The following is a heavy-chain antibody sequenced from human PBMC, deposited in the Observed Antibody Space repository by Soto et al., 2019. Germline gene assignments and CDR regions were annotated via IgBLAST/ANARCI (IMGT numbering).Heavy chain of an antibody. D-gene: IGHD2-2*01. V-gene: IGHV3-21*01. CDR3: ARPVSGVYCSSTSCYAGNYYYYYMDV. J-gene: IGHJ6*03. CDR1: GFTFSSYS. Sequence: GGSLRLSCAASGFTFSSYSMNWVRQAPGKGLEWVSSISSSSYIYYADSVKGRFTISRDNAKNSLYLQMNSLRAEDTAVYYCARPVSGVYCSSTSCYAGNYYYYYMDVWGKGTTVTVSS. CDR2: ISSSSYI.